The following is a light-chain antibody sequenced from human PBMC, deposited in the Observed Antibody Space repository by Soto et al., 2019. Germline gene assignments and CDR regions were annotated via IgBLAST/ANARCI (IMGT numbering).Light chain of an antibody. CDR1: SSDVGGYNY. Sequence: QSVLTQPPSASGSPGQSVTISCTGTSSDVGGYNYVSWYQQYPGRAPKLMIYEVTKRPSGVPDRFSGSKSGNTASLTVSGLQAEDEAAYYCSSYAASNNFYFVFGGGTMLTVL. CDR2: EVT. V-gene: IGLV2-8*01. J-gene: IGLJ3*02. CDR3: SSYAASNNFYFV.